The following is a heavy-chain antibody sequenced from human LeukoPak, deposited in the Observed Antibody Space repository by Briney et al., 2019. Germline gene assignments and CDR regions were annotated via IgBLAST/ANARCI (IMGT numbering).Heavy chain of an antibody. D-gene: IGHD3-22*01. Sequence: PGRSLRLSCAASGFTFSIYAMSWVREAPGRGREWGSAISGSGGSTYYADSVKGRFTISRDNSKNTLYLQMNSLRAEDTAVYYCARAAEYDSSGYSPMNWGQRALVTVSS. CDR3: ARAAEYDSSGYSPMN. CDR2: ISGSGGST. V-gene: IGHV3-23*01. J-gene: IGHJ4*02. CDR1: GFTFSIYA.